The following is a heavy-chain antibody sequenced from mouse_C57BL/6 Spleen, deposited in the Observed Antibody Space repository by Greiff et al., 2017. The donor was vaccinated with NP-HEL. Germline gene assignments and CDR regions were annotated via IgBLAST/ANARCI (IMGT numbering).Heavy chain of an antibody. D-gene: IGHD1-1*01. CDR3: ARSDVTTNAMDY. CDR1: GFSLSTSGMG. CDR2: IYWDDDK. Sequence: QVTLKVSGPGILQSSQTLSLTCSFSGFSLSTSGMGVSWIRQPSGKGLEWLAHIYWDDDKRYNHSLKSRHTIAEDTSRNQGFLKITSVDTADTATYYCARSDVTTNAMDYWGQGTSVTVSS. V-gene: IGHV8-12*01. J-gene: IGHJ4*01.